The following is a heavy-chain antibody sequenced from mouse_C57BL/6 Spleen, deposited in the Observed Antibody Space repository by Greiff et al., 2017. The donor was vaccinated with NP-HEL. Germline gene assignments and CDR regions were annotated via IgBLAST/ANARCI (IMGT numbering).Heavy chain of an antibody. V-gene: IGHV5-6*01. Sequence: EVQLVESGGDLVKPGGSLKLSCAASGFTFSSYGMSWVRQTPDKRLEWVATISSGGSYTYYPDSVKGRFTISRDNAKNTLYLQMSSLKSEDTAMYYCSRHAITTVVATDYYAMDYWGQGTSVTVSS. J-gene: IGHJ4*01. CDR1: GFTFSSYG. CDR3: SRHAITTVVATDYYAMDY. CDR2: ISSGGSYT. D-gene: IGHD1-1*01.